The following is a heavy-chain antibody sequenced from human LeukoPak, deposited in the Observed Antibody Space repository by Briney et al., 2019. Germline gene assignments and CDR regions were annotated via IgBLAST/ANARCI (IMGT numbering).Heavy chain of an antibody. D-gene: IGHD3-10*01. CDR1: GFTFSSYA. J-gene: IGHJ6*02. V-gene: IGHV3-30-3*01. CDR3: ARDVGVWFGELSYGMDG. CDR2: ISYDGSNK. Sequence: PGGSLRLSCAASGFTFSSYAMHWVRQAPGKGLEWVAVISYDGSNKYYADSVKGRFTISRDNSKNTLYLQMNSLRAEDTAVYYCARDVGVWFGELSYGMDGWGQGTTVTVSS.